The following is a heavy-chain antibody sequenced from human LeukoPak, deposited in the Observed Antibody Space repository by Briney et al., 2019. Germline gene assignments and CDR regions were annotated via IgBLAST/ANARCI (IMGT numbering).Heavy chain of an antibody. CDR2: ISGSGDST. Sequence: GGPLNPSGEPPGFTLKGNAMGGAGRAPGRGLEGVSTISGSGDSTDYADSLKGRFTISRDNSKNTLYLQMNSLRADDTAVYYCATSSTFYYYFDYWGQGTLVTVSS. CDR1: GFTLKGNA. J-gene: IGHJ4*02. D-gene: IGHD2-2*01. CDR3: ATSSTFYYYFDY. V-gene: IGHV3-23*01.